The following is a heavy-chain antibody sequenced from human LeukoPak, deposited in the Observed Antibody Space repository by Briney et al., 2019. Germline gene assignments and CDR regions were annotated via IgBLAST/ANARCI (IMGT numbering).Heavy chain of an antibody. V-gene: IGHV3-74*01. CDR1: GFTFSSFG. CDR3: AREPRGYSYGSDDY. CDR2: INCDGGST. J-gene: IGHJ4*02. Sequence: GGSLRLSCAASGFTFSSFGLHWVRQAPGKGLEWVSLINCDGGSTTYADSVKGRFTIPRDNAKNTLHLQMNSLRAEDTAVYYCAREPRGYSYGSDDYWGQGTLDTVSS. D-gene: IGHD5-18*01.